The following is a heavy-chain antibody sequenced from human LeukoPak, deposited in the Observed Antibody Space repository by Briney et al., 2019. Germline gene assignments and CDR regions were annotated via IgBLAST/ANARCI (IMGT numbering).Heavy chain of an antibody. J-gene: IGHJ5*01. Sequence: GRSLRLSCPADAFTFSIYSMSCVRQAPGNGLEWHSYIITIRTNIYYADSVKGRFSISRDDARNSLSLPMNSLRGDDTAVYYCAKEMGYCTGGSCYRWFDSWGKGTLVTVSS. D-gene: IGHD2-15*01. CDR1: AFTFSIYS. CDR2: IITIRTNI. V-gene: IGHV3-48*01. CDR3: AKEMGYCTGGSCYRWFDS.